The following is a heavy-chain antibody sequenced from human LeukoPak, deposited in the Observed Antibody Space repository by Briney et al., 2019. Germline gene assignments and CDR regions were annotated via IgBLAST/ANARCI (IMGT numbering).Heavy chain of an antibody. V-gene: IGHV3-7*03. D-gene: IGHD3-22*01. CDR3: AKDQGLYDSSGYLDY. CDR2: IKQDGSEK. J-gene: IGHJ4*02. Sequence: PGGSLRLSCAASGFTFSSYWMSWVRQAPGKGLEWVANIKQDGSEKYYVDSVKGRFTISRDNAKNSLYLQMNSLRAEDTALYYCAKDQGLYDSSGYLDYWGQGTRVTVSS. CDR1: GFTFSSYW.